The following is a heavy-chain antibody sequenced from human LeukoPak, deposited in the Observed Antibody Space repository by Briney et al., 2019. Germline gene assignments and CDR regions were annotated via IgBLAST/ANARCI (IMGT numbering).Heavy chain of an antibody. Sequence: GESLKISCKGSGYSFTSYRIAWVRQMPGKGLEWMGIIYPGDSDTRYSPTFHGPVTISADKSISTAYLQWSSLKASDTAMYYCARQTAMAGTTDYWGQGTLVTVSS. CDR1: GYSFTSYR. CDR2: IYPGDSDT. V-gene: IGHV5-51*01. D-gene: IGHD6-19*01. J-gene: IGHJ4*02. CDR3: ARQTAMAGTTDY.